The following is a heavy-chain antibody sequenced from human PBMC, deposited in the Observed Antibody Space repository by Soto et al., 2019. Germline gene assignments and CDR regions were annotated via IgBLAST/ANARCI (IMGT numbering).Heavy chain of an antibody. V-gene: IGHV3-30*03. CDR2: ISYDGSNK. Sequence: PGGSLRLSCAASGFTFSSYGMHWVRQAPGKGLEWVAVISYDGSNKYYADSVKGRFTISRDNSKNTLYLQMNSLKTEDTAVYYCTTDSGLSGSYLVGSYWGQGTLVTVSS. CDR1: GFTFSSYG. D-gene: IGHD1-26*01. CDR3: TTDSGLSGSYLVGSY. J-gene: IGHJ4*02.